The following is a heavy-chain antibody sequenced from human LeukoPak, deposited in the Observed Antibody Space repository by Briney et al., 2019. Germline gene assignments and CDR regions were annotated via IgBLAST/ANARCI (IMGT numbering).Heavy chain of an antibody. CDR2: IYYSGST. D-gene: IGHD5-12*01. CDR1: GGSISSGGYY. J-gene: IGHJ4*02. CDR3: GRDSKELASPGMDY. Sequence: TLSLTCTVSGGSISSGGYYWSWIRQHPGKGLEWIGYIYYSGSTYSNPSLKSRVTMSVDTSKNQFSLKLNSVTAADTAVYYCGRDSKELASPGMDYWGQGTLVTVSS. V-gene: IGHV4-31*03.